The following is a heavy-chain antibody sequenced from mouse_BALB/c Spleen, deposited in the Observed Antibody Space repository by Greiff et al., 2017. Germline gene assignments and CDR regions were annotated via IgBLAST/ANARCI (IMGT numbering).Heavy chain of an antibody. Sequence: EVQGVESGGDLVKPGGSLKLSCAASGFTFSSYGMSWVRQTPDKRLEWVATISSGGSYTYYPDSVKGRFTISRDNAKNTLYLQMSSLTSEDTAMYYCARRFTTGYYYAMDYWGQGTSVTVSA. CDR3: ARRFTTGYYYAMDY. D-gene: IGHD1-1*01. V-gene: IGHV5-6*01. CDR2: ISSGGSYT. CDR1: GFTFSSYG. J-gene: IGHJ4*01.